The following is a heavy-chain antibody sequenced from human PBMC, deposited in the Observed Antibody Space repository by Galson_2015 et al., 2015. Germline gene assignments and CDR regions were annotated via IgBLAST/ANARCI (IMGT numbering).Heavy chain of an antibody. CDR1: GDSISSGNW. V-gene: IGHV4-4*02. D-gene: IGHD3-3*01. CDR3: ARGRGVVVRDWFDH. Sequence: SETLSLTCAVSGDSISSGNWWSWVRQPPGKGLEWIGEIYHSGSTNYNPSLKSRVTISVDKSKNKFSMRLTSVTAADSAVYFCARGRGVVVRDWFDHWGQGTLVTVSS. J-gene: IGHJ5*02. CDR2: IYHSGST.